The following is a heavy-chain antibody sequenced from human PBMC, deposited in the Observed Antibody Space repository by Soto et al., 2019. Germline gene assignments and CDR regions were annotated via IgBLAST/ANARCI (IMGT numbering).Heavy chain of an antibody. J-gene: IGHJ6*02. CDR1: GFTFSSYW. D-gene: IGHD6-13*01. Sequence: GSLRLSCAASGFTFSSYWMHWVRQAPGKGLVWVSRINSDGSSTSYADSVKGRFTISRDNAKNTLYLQMNSLRAEDTAVYYCARKQLVHYGMDVWGQGTTVTVSS. V-gene: IGHV3-74*01. CDR2: INSDGSST. CDR3: ARKQLVHYGMDV.